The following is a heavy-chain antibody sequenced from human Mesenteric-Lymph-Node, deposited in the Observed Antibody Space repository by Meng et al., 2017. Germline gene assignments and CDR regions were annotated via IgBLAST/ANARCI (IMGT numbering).Heavy chain of an antibody. CDR3: ARYNWNYVYKLDY. J-gene: IGHJ4*02. CDR1: GYTFISFG. D-gene: IGHD1-7*01. Sequence: ASVKVSCKASGYTFISFGITWVRQAPGQGLEWMGWISPYNGNTQYAQKIQGRVTMTTDTSTSTAYMELRSLRSDDTAVYYCARYNWNYVYKLDYWGQGTLVTVSS. V-gene: IGHV1-18*01. CDR2: ISPYNGNT.